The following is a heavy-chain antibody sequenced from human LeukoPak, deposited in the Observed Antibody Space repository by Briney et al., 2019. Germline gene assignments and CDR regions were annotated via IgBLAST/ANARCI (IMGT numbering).Heavy chain of an antibody. CDR3: ARWSGLDAFDI. CDR2: IYTSGST. Sequence: SETLSLTCTVSGGSFSSYSWSWIRQPAGKGLEWIGRIYTSGSTNYNPSLKSRVTMSVDTSKNQFSLRLSSVTAADTAMYYCARWSGLDAFDIWGQGTMVTVSS. CDR1: GGSFSSYS. J-gene: IGHJ3*02. V-gene: IGHV4-4*07. D-gene: IGHD3-10*01.